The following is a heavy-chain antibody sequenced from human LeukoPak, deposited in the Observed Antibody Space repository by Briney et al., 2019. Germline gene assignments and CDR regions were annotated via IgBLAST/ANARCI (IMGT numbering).Heavy chain of an antibody. CDR2: IVVGSGNT. V-gene: IGHV1-58*02. CDR3: ARDGYLFDY. Sequence: SVKVSCKASGFTFTSSAMQWVRQARGQRLEWIGWIVVGSGNTNYAQKFQERVTMTRDTSTSTVYMELSSLRSEDTAVYYCARDGYLFDYWGQGTLVTIS. J-gene: IGHJ4*02. D-gene: IGHD5-12*01. CDR1: GFTFTSSA.